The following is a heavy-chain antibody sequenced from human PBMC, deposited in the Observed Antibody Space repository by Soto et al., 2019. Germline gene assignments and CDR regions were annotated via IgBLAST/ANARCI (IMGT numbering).Heavy chain of an antibody. D-gene: IGHD5-12*01. CDR3: ARAYGGFDNGLDV. Sequence: QVQLQESGPGLVKPSETLSLTCTVSGDSIRSYYWTWIRQPPGKGLELIGYIYYSGSTRYNPSLKSGGTISVDMSKNQFSLKLSSVIAADAAVYYCARAYGGFDNGLDVWGQGTAVTVSS. CDR2: IYYSGST. V-gene: IGHV4-59*01. CDR1: GDSIRSYY. J-gene: IGHJ6*02.